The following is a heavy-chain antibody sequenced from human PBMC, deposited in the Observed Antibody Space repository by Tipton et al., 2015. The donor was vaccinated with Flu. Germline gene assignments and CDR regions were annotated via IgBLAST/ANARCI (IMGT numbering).Heavy chain of an antibody. CDR1: GYTFTSYD. CDR2: MNPNSGNT. Sequence: QLVQSGAEVKKPGASVKVSCKASGYTFTSYDINWVRQATGQGLEWMGWMNPNSGNTGYAQKFQGRVTMTRNTSISTAYMELSSPRSEDTAVYYCARARTFDFWSGYYYYYYGMDVWGQGTTVTVSS. V-gene: IGHV1-8*01. CDR3: ARARTFDFWSGYYYYYYGMDV. J-gene: IGHJ6*02. D-gene: IGHD3-3*01.